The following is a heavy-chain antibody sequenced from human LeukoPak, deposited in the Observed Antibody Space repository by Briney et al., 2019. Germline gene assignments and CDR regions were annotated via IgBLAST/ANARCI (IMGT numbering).Heavy chain of an antibody. CDR1: GFTFSSYA. Sequence: QTGGSLRLSCAASGFTFSSYAMHWVRQAPGKGLEWVAVISYDGSNKYYADSVKGRFTISRDNSKNTLYLQMNSLRAEDTAVYYCARAFSSDDSSGYSNGMDVWGQGTTVTVSS. J-gene: IGHJ6*02. V-gene: IGHV3-30-3*01. CDR3: ARAFSSDDSSGYSNGMDV. CDR2: ISYDGSNK. D-gene: IGHD3-22*01.